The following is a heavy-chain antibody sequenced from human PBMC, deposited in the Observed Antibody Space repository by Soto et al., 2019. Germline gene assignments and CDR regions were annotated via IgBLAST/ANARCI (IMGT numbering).Heavy chain of an antibody. Sequence: ESLKISCKGSGYTFTNYWIGWVRQMPGKGLELMGIIYLGDSDTRCSPSFQGQVTISADKSISTAYLQWSSLQASDTAIYYCARGGVSTRTFDYWGQGTLVTVSS. CDR3: ARGGVSTRTFDY. V-gene: IGHV5-51*01. CDR2: IYLGDSDT. J-gene: IGHJ4*02. D-gene: IGHD1-1*01. CDR1: GYTFTNYW.